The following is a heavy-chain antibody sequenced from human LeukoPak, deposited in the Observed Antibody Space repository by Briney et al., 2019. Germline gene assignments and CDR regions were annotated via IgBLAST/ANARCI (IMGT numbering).Heavy chain of an antibody. J-gene: IGHJ4*01. Sequence: PGGSLRLSCAASGFIFSHHGMHWVRQAPGQGLEWVAVIWSDATNRFYADSVKGRFTISRDNSQNTVFLQMDSLRVKDTAMYYCARDAQRGFDYSNSLKYWGHGTLVTVSS. D-gene: IGHD4-11*01. CDR2: IWSDATNR. CDR1: GFIFSHHG. CDR3: ARDAQRGFDYSNSLKY. V-gene: IGHV3-33*01.